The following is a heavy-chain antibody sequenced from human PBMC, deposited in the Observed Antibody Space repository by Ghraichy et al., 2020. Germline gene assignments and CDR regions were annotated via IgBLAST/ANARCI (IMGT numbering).Heavy chain of an antibody. V-gene: IGHV1-69*04. CDR3: ARPTVTTGEYYYGMDV. D-gene: IGHD4-17*01. Sequence: SVKVSCKASGGTFSSYAISWVRQAPGQGLEWMGRIIPILGIANYAQKFQGRVTITADKSTSTAYMELSSLRSEDTAVYYCARPTVTTGEYYYGMDVWGQGTTVTVSS. J-gene: IGHJ6*02. CDR2: IIPILGIA. CDR1: GGTFSSYA.